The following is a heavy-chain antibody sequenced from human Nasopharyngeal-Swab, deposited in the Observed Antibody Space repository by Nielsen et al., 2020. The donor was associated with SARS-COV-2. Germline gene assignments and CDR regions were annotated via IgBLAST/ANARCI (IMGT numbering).Heavy chain of an antibody. J-gene: IGHJ5*02. CDR1: GFTFSDYY. CDR2: ISDSGTTM. D-gene: IGHD6-13*01. V-gene: IGHV3-11*01. CDR3: ARGPSSSRFDP. Sequence: GESLKISCVGSGFTFSDYYMSWIRQAPGKGLEWVSYISDSGTTMYADSVKGRFTTSSDNARKSVYMQLNSLRAEDTAVYYCARGPSSSRFDPWGQGSLVTVSS.